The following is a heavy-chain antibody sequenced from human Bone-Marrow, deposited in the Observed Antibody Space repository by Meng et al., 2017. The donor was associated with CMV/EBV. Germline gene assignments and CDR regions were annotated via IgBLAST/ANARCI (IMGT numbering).Heavy chain of an antibody. CDR1: GGSISSYY. Sequence: GSLRLSCTVSGGSISSYYWSWIRQPPGKGLEWIGYIYYSGSTNYNPSLKSRVTISVDTSKNQFSLKLSSVTAADTAVYYCARVYSSSSGYTYAFDIWGQGTMVTGSS. J-gene: IGHJ3*02. D-gene: IGHD6-6*01. CDR2: IYYSGST. CDR3: ARVYSSSSGYTYAFDI. V-gene: IGHV4-59*01.